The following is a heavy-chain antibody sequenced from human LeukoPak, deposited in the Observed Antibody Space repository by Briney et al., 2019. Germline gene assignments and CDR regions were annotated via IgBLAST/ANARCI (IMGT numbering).Heavy chain of an antibody. CDR1: GFTFSSYA. D-gene: IGHD1-26*01. J-gene: IGHJ4*02. V-gene: IGHV3-23*01. CDR2: ISGSGGST. Sequence: GGSLSLSCVASGFTFSSYAMTWVRQAPGKGLEWVSVISGSGGSTYHADSVKGRFTISKDNSKNTLYLQMNSLRAEDTAVYYCAKTGRGTTTFHYFDYWGQGTLVIVPS. CDR3: AKTGRGTTTFHYFDY.